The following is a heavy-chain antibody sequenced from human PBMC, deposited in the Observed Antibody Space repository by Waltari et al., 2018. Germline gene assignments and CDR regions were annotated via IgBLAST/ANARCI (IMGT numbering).Heavy chain of an antibody. J-gene: IGHJ2*01. CDR1: GFTFSSYW. CDR2: INSAGSTT. Sequence: EVQLVESGGGLVQPGGSPRLSCAASGFTFSSYWMHWVRQAPGKGLVWVSRINSAGSTTTYTDSVKGRFTISRDNAKNTLYLQMNSLRAEDTAVYYCARVAVTTPWYFDLWGRGTLVTVSS. V-gene: IGHV3-74*01. D-gene: IGHD2-21*02. CDR3: ARVAVTTPWYFDL.